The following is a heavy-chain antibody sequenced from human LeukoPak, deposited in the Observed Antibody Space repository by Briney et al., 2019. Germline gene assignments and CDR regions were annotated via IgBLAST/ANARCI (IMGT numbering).Heavy chain of an antibody. J-gene: IGHJ4*02. CDR3: VRASGSYQVFDY. V-gene: IGHV3-11*04. Sequence: GGSLRLSCAASGFTFSDYYMSWIRQAPGKGLEWVSYIISSSSTIYYVDSVKGRFTISRDNAKNSLYLQMNSLRVEDTAVYYCVRASGSYQVFDYWGQGTLVTVSS. CDR1: GFTFSDYY. CDR2: IISSSSTI. D-gene: IGHD1-26*01.